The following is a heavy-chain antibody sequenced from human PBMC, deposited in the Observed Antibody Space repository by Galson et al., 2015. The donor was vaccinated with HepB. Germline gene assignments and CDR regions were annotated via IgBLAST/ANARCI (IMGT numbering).Heavy chain of an antibody. Sequence: SLRLSCAVSGFTVSNRYVSWVRQAPGKGLEWLSVIYSGGHAFYADSVQGRFTISRDTSKNTVYLQMKSLIAEDTAVYYCASPFCIGCNCYPLWYSGQGTLVTVSS. CDR2: IYSGGHA. J-gene: IGHJ4*02. V-gene: IGHV3-53*01. CDR3: ASPFCIGCNCYPLWY. D-gene: IGHD3-3*01. CDR1: GFTVSNRY.